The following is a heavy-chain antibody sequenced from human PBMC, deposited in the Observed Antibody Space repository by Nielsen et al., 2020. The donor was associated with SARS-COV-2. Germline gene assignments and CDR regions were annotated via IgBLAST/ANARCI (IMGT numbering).Heavy chain of an antibody. CDR2: ISYDGSNK. CDR3: ARDLYSSSWYGRYYFYLDV. J-gene: IGHJ6*03. V-gene: IGHV3-30-3*01. Sequence: WIRQPPGKGLEWVAVISYDGSNKYYADPVKGRFTISRDNSKNTLYLQMNSLRAEDTAVYYCARDLYSSSWYGRYYFYLDVWGKGTTVTVSS. D-gene: IGHD6-13*01.